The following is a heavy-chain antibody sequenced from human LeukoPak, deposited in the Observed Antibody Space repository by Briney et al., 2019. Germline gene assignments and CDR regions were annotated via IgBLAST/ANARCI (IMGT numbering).Heavy chain of an antibody. CDR1: GFTFSSYA. Sequence: GGSLRLSCAASGFTFSSYAMHWVRQAPGKGLEWVAVTSYDGSNKYYADSVKGRFTISRDNSKDTLYLQMNSLRAEDTAVYYCARAYCSGGSCTTRPHLAYWGQGTLVTVSS. CDR3: ARAYCSGGSCTTRPHLAY. V-gene: IGHV3-30-3*01. CDR2: TSYDGSNK. J-gene: IGHJ4*02. D-gene: IGHD2-15*01.